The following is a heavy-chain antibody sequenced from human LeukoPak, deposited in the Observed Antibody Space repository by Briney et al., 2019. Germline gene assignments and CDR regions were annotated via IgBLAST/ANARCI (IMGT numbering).Heavy chain of an antibody. CDR2: INPNSDGT. J-gene: IGHJ4*02. Sequence: ASVKVSCKASGYTFTGYYMHWVRQAPGQGLEWMGWINPNSDGTNYAQNFQGRVTMTTDTSTSTAYMELRSLRSDDTAVYYCARDMYDISGRADYWGQGTLVTVSS. CDR3: ARDMYDISGRADY. CDR1: GYTFTGYY. V-gene: IGHV1-2*02. D-gene: IGHD3-22*01.